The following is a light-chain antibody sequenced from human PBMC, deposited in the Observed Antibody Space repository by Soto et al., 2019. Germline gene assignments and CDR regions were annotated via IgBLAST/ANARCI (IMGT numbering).Light chain of an antibody. V-gene: IGLV2-14*03. CDR2: DVT. J-gene: IGLJ2*01. CDR1: SSDIGGYNY. CDR3: ASYASSNTVL. Sequence: QSVLTQPASVCGSPGQSITISCTGTSSDIGGYNYVSWYQQHPGKAPKLMIYDVTYRPSGVSNRFSASKSGNTASLTISGLQAEDEADYYCASYASSNTVLFGGGTKVTVL.